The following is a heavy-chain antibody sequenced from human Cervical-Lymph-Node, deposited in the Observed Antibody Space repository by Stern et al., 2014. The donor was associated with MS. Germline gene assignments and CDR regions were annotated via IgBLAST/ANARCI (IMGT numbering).Heavy chain of an antibody. CDR1: GYTFTSYG. CDR2: ISAYNGNT. CDR3: ARGPPDILTGYPMPWDY. D-gene: IGHD3-9*01. Sequence: VQLEESGAEVKKPGASVKVSCKASGYTFTSYGISWVRQAPGQGLEWMGWISAYNGNTNYAQKLQGRVTMTTDTSTSTAYMELRSLRSDDTAVYYCARGPPDILTGYPMPWDYWGQGTLVTVSS. J-gene: IGHJ4*02. V-gene: IGHV1-18*04.